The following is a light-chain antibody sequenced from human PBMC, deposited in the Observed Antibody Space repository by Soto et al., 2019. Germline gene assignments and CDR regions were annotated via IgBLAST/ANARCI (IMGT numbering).Light chain of an antibody. V-gene: IGLV2-14*01. CDR3: CSYTTTNTVV. Sequence: QSALTQPASVSGSPGQSITISCTGTSSDIGGSDFVSWYQQHPGKAPKLVMSEVNNRPSGVSSRFSGSKSGNTASLTISGLQAGDEADYYCCSYTTTNTVVFGGGTKLTVL. CDR2: EVN. CDR1: SSDIGGSDF. J-gene: IGLJ2*01.